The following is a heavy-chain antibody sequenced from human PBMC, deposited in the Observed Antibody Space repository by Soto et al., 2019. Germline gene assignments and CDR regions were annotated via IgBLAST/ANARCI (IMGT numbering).Heavy chain of an antibody. CDR3: ARLGGYYDSSGWGYYYYGMDV. D-gene: IGHD3-22*01. CDR2: IYPGDSDT. V-gene: IGHV5-51*01. Sequence: GESLKISCKGSGYSFTSYWIGWVRQMPGKGLEWMGIIYPGDSDTSYSPSFQGQVTISADKSISTAYLQWSSLKASDTAMYYCARLGGYYDSSGWGYYYYGMDVWGQGTTVTVSS. CDR1: GYSFTSYW. J-gene: IGHJ6*02.